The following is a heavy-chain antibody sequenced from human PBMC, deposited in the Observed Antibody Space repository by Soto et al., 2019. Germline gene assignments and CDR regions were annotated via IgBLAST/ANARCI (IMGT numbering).Heavy chain of an antibody. D-gene: IGHD6-19*01. Sequence: EVQLMEVGGGLVKPGGSLRLSCAASGFTFSSYSMTWVRQAPGKGLECVSSISSGSSSIYYADSVKGRFTISRDNAKKSLYLQKNSLRAEDTAVYYCARALSSLIAVPAYWGQGTLVTVSS. V-gene: IGHV3-21*02. CDR2: ISSGSSSI. CDR1: GFTFSSYS. CDR3: ARALSSLIAVPAY. J-gene: IGHJ4*02.